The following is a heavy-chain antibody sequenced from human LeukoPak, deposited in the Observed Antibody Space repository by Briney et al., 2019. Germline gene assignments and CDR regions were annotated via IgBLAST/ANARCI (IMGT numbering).Heavy chain of an antibody. V-gene: IGHV4-59*01. CDR1: GGSISSYY. CDR2: IYYSGST. J-gene: IGHJ4*02. D-gene: IGHD3-22*01. Sequence: SETLSLTCTVSGGSISSYYWSWIRQPPGTGLECIGYIYYSGSTNYNPSLKSRVTISVDTSKNQFSLKLSSVTAADTAVYYCARRTYFYDSSGYYFDYWGQGTLVTVSS. CDR3: ARRTYFYDSSGYYFDY.